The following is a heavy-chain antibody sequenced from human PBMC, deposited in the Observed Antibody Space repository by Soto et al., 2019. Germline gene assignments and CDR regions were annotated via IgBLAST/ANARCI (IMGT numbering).Heavy chain of an antibody. D-gene: IGHD5-12*01. CDR3: ARPYVEMATILLDAFDI. J-gene: IGHJ3*02. V-gene: IGHV4-39*01. Sequence: SETLSLTCTVSGGSIVSSSYCCVWIRQPPWKGLEWIGSIYYSGSTYYNPSLKSRVTISVDTSKNQFSLKLSSVTTADTAVYYCARPYVEMATILLDAFDIWGQGTMVTVSS. CDR1: GGSIVSSSYC. CDR2: IYYSGST.